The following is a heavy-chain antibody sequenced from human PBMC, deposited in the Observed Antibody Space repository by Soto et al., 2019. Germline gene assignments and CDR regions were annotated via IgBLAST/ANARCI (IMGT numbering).Heavy chain of an antibody. CDR3: ATTGVTMIVADFGGMDV. J-gene: IGHJ6*02. CDR1: GYTFTSQA. D-gene: IGHD3-22*01. CDR2: INAGNGNT. V-gene: IGHV1-3*01. Sequence: ASVKVSCKASGYTFTSQAMHWVRQAPGQSLEWMGWINAGNGNTKYSQKFQGRVTITRDTSATTAYMKLSSLRSEDTAVYYCATTGVTMIVADFGGMDVWDQGTTVTVSS.